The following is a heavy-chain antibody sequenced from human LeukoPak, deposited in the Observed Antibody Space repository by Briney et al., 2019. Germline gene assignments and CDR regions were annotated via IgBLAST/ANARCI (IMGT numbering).Heavy chain of an antibody. CDR2: IRSKAYGATT. V-gene: IGHV3-49*04. CDR1: GFMFGDHA. Sequence: GGSLRLSCTASGFMFGDHAMSWVRQAPGKGLEWVGFIRSKAYGATTEYAASVKGRFTISRDDSKGIAYLQMDCLKIEDTAFYYCARGPILLWIHNGMDVWGQGTTVIVSS. D-gene: IGHD3-10*01. J-gene: IGHJ6*02. CDR3: ARGPILLWIHNGMDV.